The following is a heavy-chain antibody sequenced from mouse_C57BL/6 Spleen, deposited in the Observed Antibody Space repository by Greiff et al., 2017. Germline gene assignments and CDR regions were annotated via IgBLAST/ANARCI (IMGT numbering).Heavy chain of an antibody. CDR3: ARGIYYYGSSYWYFDV. CDR2: INPNNGGT. V-gene: IGHV1-18*01. Sequence: LQESGPELVKPGASVKIPCKASGYTFTDYNMDWVKQSHGKSLEWIGDINPNNGGTIYNQKFKGKATLTVDKSSSTAYMELRSLTSEDTAVYYCARGIYYYGSSYWYFDVWGTGTTVTVSS. D-gene: IGHD1-1*01. J-gene: IGHJ1*03. CDR1: GYTFTDYN.